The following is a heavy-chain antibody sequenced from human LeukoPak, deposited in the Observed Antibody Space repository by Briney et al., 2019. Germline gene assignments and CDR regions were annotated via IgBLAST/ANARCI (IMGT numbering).Heavy chain of an antibody. Sequence: GASVTVSCTASGLTFTNSAIQWVRQARGQRVEWIGWIGVAGGNTNYAQTLQGRITITRDMSTSTAYMELTSLRSDDTAVYYCAAEIYGGNTDCCTFDFWGPGTPVTVSS. CDR1: GLTFTNSA. V-gene: IGHV1-58*02. D-gene: IGHD4-23*01. CDR3: AAEIYGGNTDCCTFDF. J-gene: IGHJ3*01. CDR2: IGVAGGNT.